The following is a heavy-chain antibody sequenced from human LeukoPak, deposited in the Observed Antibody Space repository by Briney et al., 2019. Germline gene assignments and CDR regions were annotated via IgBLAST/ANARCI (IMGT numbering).Heavy chain of an antibody. D-gene: IGHD3-3*02. V-gene: IGHV3-30-3*01. CDR3: ARDTLALKETTLDY. Sequence: PGGSLRLSCAASGFTFSSYAMHWVRQAPGKGLEWVAVISHDEINKYYADSVKGRFTISRDNSKNTLYLQMNSLRAEDTALYYCARDTLALKETTLDYWGQGTLVTVSS. CDR1: GFTFSSYA. J-gene: IGHJ4*02. CDR2: ISHDEINK.